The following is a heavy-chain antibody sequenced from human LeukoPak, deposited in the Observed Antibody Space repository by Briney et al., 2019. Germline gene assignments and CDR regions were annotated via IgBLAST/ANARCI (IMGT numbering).Heavy chain of an antibody. Sequence: SETLSLTCTVSGGSISSYYWSWIRQPPGKGLEWIGYIYYSGSTNYNPSLKSRVTISVDTSKNQFSLKLSSVTAADTAVYYCARADYDSSGSYLYYYGMDVWGQGTTVTVSS. V-gene: IGHV4-59*01. CDR1: GGSISSYY. D-gene: IGHD3-22*01. J-gene: IGHJ6*02. CDR3: ARADYDSSGSYLYYYGMDV. CDR2: IYYSGST.